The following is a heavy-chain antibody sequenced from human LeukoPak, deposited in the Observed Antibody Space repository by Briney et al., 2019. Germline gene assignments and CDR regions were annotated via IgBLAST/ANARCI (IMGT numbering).Heavy chain of an antibody. V-gene: IGHV1-2*02. D-gene: IGHD5-12*01. J-gene: IGHJ3*02. CDR3: ARGGSGYLGRAFDI. CDR2: INPNSGGT. Sequence: ASVKVSCKASGYTFTSYDINWVRQAPGHGLEWMGWINPNSGGTNYAQKFQGRVTMTRDTSISTAYMELSRLRSDDTAVYYCARGGSGYLGRAFDIWGQGTMVTVSS. CDR1: GYTFTSYD.